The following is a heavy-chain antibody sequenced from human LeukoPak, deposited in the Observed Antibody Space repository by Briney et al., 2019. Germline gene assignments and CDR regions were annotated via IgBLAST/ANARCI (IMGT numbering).Heavy chain of an antibody. CDR1: GFTFSSYG. J-gene: IGHJ4*02. CDR2: ISYDGSNK. CDR3: AKGTRIAAAGTLDY. D-gene: IGHD6-13*01. Sequence: GGSLRLSCAASGFTFSSYGMHWVRQAPGKGLEWVEVISYDGSNKYYADSVNGRFTISRDNSKNTLYLQMNSLRAEDTAVYYCAKGTRIAAAGTLDYWGQGTLVTVSS. V-gene: IGHV3-30*18.